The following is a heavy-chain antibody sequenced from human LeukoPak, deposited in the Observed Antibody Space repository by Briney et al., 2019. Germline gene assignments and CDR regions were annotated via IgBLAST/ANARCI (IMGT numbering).Heavy chain of an antibody. V-gene: IGHV3-9*01. CDR3: ARLGGGHSSSWYDAFDI. CDR1: GFTFDDYA. D-gene: IGHD6-13*01. J-gene: IGHJ3*02. Sequence: GGSLRLSCAASGFTFDDYAMHWVRQAPGKGLEWVSGISWDSGSIGYADSVKGRFTISRDNAKNSLYLQMNSLRAEDTAVYYCARLGGGHSSSWYDAFDIWGQGTMVTVSS. CDR2: ISWDSGSI.